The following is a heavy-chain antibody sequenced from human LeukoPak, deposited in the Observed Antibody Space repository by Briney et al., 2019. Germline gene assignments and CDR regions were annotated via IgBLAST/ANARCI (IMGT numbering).Heavy chain of an antibody. CDR2: MYYTGSS. CDR1: GGSISTYF. Sequence: SETLSLTCSVAGGSISTYFWTWIRQAPGKGLEWIGYMYYTGSSNYNPSLESRVAISIDTSKNHFSLKLTSVTPADTAVYYCARGGYRSYYYVDVWGKGTTVIVSS. D-gene: IGHD3-16*02. J-gene: IGHJ6*03. V-gene: IGHV4-59*01. CDR3: ARGGYRSYYYVDV.